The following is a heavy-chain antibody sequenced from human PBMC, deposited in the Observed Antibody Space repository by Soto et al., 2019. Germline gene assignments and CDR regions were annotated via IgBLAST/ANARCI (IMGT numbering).Heavy chain of an antibody. J-gene: IGHJ3*02. CDR2: INHSGST. Sequence: SETLSLTCAVYGGSFSGYYWSWIRQPPGKGLEWIGEINHSGSTNYNPSLKSRVTISVDTSKNQFSLKLSSVTAADTAVYYCARQLLLYYGAFDILGQGTMVTVSS. V-gene: IGHV4-34*01. CDR1: GGSFSGYY. CDR3: ARQLLLYYGAFDI. D-gene: IGHD2-15*01.